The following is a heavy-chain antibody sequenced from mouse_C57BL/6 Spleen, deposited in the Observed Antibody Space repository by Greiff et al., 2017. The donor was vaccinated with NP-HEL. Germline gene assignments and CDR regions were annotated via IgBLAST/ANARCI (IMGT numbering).Heavy chain of an antibody. V-gene: IGHV1-80*01. CDR1: GYAFSSYW. J-gene: IGHJ4*01. CDR2: IYPGDGDT. Sequence: QVQLQQSGAELVKPGASVKISCKASGYAFSSYWMNWVKQRPGKGLEWIGQIYPGDGDTNYNGKFKGKATLTADKSSSTAYMQLSSLTSEDSAVYFCARSPYYDYDVDAMDYWGQGTSVTVSS. D-gene: IGHD2-4*01. CDR3: ARSPYYDYDVDAMDY.